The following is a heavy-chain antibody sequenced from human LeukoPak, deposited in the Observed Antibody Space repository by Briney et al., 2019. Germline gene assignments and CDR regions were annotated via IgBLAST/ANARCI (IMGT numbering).Heavy chain of an antibody. V-gene: IGHV3-11*04. D-gene: IGHD2-2*01. CDR1: GFRFSDYY. Sequence: GGSLRLSCAASGFRFSDYYMSWIRQAPGKGLEWVSYISSSARTIYYADSVKGRFTNSRDNAKKSLYLQMYSLRAEDTAVYYCARGYCSSTSCYDYWGQGTLVTVSS. CDR2: ISSSARTI. J-gene: IGHJ4*02. CDR3: ARGYCSSTSCYDY.